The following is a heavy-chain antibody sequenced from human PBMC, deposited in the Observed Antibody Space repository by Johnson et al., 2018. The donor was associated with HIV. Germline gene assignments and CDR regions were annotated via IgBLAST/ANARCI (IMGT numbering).Heavy chain of an antibody. V-gene: IGHV3-74*01. Sequence: VQLVESGGGLVQPGGSLRLSCGASGFTFNDHWMQWVRQAPGKGLVWVSRINGDGSRTSYADSVKGRFTIARDNAKNTLFLEMKSLRAEDTAVYYCAKDFDGAYDAFDIWGQGTMVTVSS. CDR2: INGDGSRT. D-gene: IGHD3-9*01. CDR1: GFTFNDHW. J-gene: IGHJ3*02. CDR3: AKDFDGAYDAFDI.